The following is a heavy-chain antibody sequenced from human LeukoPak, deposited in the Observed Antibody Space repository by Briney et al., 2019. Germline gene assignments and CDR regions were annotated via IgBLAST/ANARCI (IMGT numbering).Heavy chain of an antibody. CDR1: GFTFSSYA. J-gene: IGHJ4*02. CDR2: ISYDGSNK. V-gene: IGHV3-30-3*01. Sequence: GGSLRLSCAASGFTFSSYAMHWVRQAPGKGLEWVAVISYDGSNKYYADSVKGRFTISRDNSKNTLYLQMNSLRAEDTAVYYCARDGGYDFWSGYYQDYWGQGTLVTVSS. CDR3: ARDGGYDFWSGYYQDY. D-gene: IGHD3-3*01.